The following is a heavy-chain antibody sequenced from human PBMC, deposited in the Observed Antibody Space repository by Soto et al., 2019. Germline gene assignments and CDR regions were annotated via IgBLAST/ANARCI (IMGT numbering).Heavy chain of an antibody. J-gene: IGHJ3*02. CDR2: ISSSGSTI. D-gene: IGHD5-18*01. CDR1: GFTFSSYE. CDR3: ARDGYHAFDI. Sequence: GGSLRLSCAASGFTFSSYEMNWVRQAPGKGLEWVSYISSSGSTIYYADSVKGRFTISRDNAKNSLYLQMNSLRAEDTAVYYCARDGYHAFDIWGQGTMVTLSS. V-gene: IGHV3-48*03.